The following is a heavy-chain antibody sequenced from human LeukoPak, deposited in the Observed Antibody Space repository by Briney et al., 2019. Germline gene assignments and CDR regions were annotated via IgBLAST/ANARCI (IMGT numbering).Heavy chain of an antibody. CDR1: GFAFSSYS. CDR3: AELGITMIGGV. D-gene: IGHD3-10*02. V-gene: IGHV3-21*01. CDR2: ISSSSSYI. Sequence: GGSLRLSCAASGFAFSSYSRNWVRQAPGKGLEWVSSISSSSSYIYYADAVKGRFTTSRDNAKNSLYLQMNSLRAEDTAVYYCAELGITMIGGVWGKGTTVTISS. J-gene: IGHJ6*04.